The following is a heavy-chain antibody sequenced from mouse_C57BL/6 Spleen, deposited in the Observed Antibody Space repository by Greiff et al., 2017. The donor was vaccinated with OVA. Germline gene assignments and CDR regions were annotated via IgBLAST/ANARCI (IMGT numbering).Heavy chain of an antibody. CDR3: ARYYGSSYWYFDV. Sequence: VQLKESGAELVKPGASVKLSCTASGFNIKDYYMHWVKQRTEQGLEWIGRIDPEDGETKYAPKFQGKATITADTSSNTAYLQLSSLTSEDTAVYYCARYYGSSYWYFDVWGTGTTVTVSS. V-gene: IGHV14-2*01. CDR1: GFNIKDYY. CDR2: IDPEDGET. J-gene: IGHJ1*03. D-gene: IGHD1-1*01.